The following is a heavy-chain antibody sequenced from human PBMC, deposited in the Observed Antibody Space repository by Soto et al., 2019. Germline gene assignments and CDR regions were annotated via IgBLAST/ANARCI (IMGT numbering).Heavy chain of an antibody. CDR2: ISGYNGNT. D-gene: IGHD2-21*02. CDR3: ARAPSIVVVTAYGMDV. Sequence: QIQLVQSGPGVKKPGASVKVSCKVSGYTFSRYGISWVRQAPGQGLEWMGWISGYNGNTNYTQNFQGRVTMTTETSTNTAYMELRSLRTDDTAVYYCARAPSIVVVTAYGMDVWGQGTTVTVSS. J-gene: IGHJ6*01. V-gene: IGHV1-18*01. CDR1: GYTFSRYG.